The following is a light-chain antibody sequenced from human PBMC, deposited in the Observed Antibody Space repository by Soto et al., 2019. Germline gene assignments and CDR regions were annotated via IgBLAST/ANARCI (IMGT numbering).Light chain of an antibody. J-gene: IGKJ1*01. V-gene: IGKV1-9*01. CDR1: YDISSS. CDR2: AAS. CDR3: LQYNTHPWT. Sequence: DIQLTQSPSFLSASVEDRVTISCLASYDISSSLAWFQQKPGEVPKRLIYAASTLESGVPSRFSGSGSGTAFTLTISSLQPEDFATYYCLQYNTHPWTFGQGTKVDIK.